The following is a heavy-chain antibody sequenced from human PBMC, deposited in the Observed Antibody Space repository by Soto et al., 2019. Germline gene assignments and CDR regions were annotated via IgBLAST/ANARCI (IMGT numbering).Heavy chain of an antibody. CDR2: IIPIFGTA. CDR3: ARSKGGSYYYDSSGSYSPLYYGMDV. D-gene: IGHD3-22*01. J-gene: IGHJ6*02. CDR1: GGTFSSYA. Sequence: QVQLVQSGAEVKKPGSSVKVSCKASGGTFSSYAISWVRQAPGQGLEWMGGIIPIFGTANYAQKFQGRVTITADESTSTAYMELSSLRSEDTAVYYCARSKGGSYYYDSSGSYSPLYYGMDVWGQGTTVTVSS. V-gene: IGHV1-69*01.